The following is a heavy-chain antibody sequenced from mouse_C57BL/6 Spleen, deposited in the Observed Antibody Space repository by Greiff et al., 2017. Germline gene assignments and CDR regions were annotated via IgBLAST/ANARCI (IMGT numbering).Heavy chain of an antibody. J-gene: IGHJ3*01. D-gene: IGHD1-3*01. CDR1: GYTFTSYW. CDR3: ARSGYKEIAY. Sequence: VQLQQSGAELVKPGASVKLSCKASGYTFTSYWMHWVKQRPGQGLEWIGMIHPNSGSTNYNEKFKSKATLTVDKSSSTAYMQLSSLTSEDSAVYYCARSGYKEIAYWGQGTLVTVSA. V-gene: IGHV1-64*01. CDR2: IHPNSGST.